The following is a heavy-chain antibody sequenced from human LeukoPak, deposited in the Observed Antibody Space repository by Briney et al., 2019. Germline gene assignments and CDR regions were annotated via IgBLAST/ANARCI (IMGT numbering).Heavy chain of an antibody. V-gene: IGHV1-18*04. Sequence: ASVKVSCKASGYTSTSYGISWVRQAPGQGLEWMGWISAYNGNTNYAQKLQGRVTMTTDTSTSTAYMELRSLRSGDTAVYYCASHYGDYEDWDFWFDPWGQGTLVTVSS. CDR3: ASHYGDYEDWDFWFDP. D-gene: IGHD4-17*01. CDR1: GYTSTSYG. J-gene: IGHJ5*02. CDR2: ISAYNGNT.